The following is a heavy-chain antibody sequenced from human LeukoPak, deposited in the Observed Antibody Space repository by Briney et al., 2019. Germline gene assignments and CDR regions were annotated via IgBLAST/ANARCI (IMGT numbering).Heavy chain of an antibody. CDR2: ISAYNGNT. V-gene: IGHV1-18*01. D-gene: IGHD2-2*01. CDR3: ARDRGGPLGYCSSTSCYNDDY. Sequence: GASVKVSCKASGYTFTSYGISWVRQAPGQGLEWVGWISAYNGNTNYAQKLQGRVTMTTDTSTSTAYMELRSLRSDDTAVYYCARDRGGPLGYCSSTSCYNDDYWGQGTLVTVSS. J-gene: IGHJ4*02. CDR1: GYTFTSYG.